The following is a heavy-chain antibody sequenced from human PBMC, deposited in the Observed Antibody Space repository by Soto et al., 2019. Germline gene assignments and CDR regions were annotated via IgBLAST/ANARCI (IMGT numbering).Heavy chain of an antibody. CDR2: IYYSGST. V-gene: IGHV4-39*01. CDR3: ARHAYTSGWADY. CDR1: GGSISSSSYY. Sequence: QLQLQESGPGLVKTSETLSLTCTVSGGSISSSSYYWGWIRQPPGKGLEWIGTIYYSGSTYYNPSLKSRVTISVDTSNNQSSLKLISVTAADTAVYYCARHAYTSGWADYWGQGTLVTVSS. J-gene: IGHJ4*02. D-gene: IGHD6-19*01.